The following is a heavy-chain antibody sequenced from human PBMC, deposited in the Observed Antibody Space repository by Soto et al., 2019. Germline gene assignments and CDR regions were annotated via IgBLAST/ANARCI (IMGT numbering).Heavy chain of an antibody. V-gene: IGHV2-5*02. J-gene: IGHJ4*02. D-gene: IGHD3-10*01. Sequence: QITLKESGPTLVKPTQTLTLTCTFSGFSLSTSGVGVGWIRQPPGKALEWLVLIYWDDDKRYSPSLKSRLTITKDTSKNQVVLTMTNMDPVDTATYYCAHRPITMVRGGWYYFDYWGQGTLVTVSS. CDR1: GFSLSTSGVG. CDR3: AHRPITMVRGGWYYFDY. CDR2: IYWDDDK.